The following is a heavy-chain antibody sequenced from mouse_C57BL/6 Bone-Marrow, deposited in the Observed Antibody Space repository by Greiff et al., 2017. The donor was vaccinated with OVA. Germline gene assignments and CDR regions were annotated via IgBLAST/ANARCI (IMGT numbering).Heavy chain of an antibody. CDR1: EYEFPSHD. V-gene: IGHV5-2*01. D-gene: IGHD2-5*01. CDR3: ARHRHTVVTTEDMDY. Sequence: EVQLVESGGGLVQPGESLKLSCESNEYEFPSHDMSWVRKTTEKRLELVAAINSDGGSTYYPDTMESRFNISRDNPKKTPYLQVSSLRSEDTAVYYCARHRHTVVTTEDMDYWGQGTSVTVSS. J-gene: IGHJ4*01. CDR2: INSDGGST.